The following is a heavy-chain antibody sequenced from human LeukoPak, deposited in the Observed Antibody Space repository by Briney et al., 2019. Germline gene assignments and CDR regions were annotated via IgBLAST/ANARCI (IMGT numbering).Heavy chain of an antibody. CDR2: IKSKTDGETT. J-gene: IGHJ4*02. CDR3: TTDLGTYYHGSQRLIPIDY. Sequence: GGSLRLSCVDSGFTFTNAWMSWVRQAPGKGLEWIGRIKSKTDGETTNYAEPVRGRFTISRDDSKGAVYLQMNSLKIEDKAVYYCTTDLGTYYHGSQRLIPIDYWGQGTLVTVSS. V-gene: IGHV3-15*01. D-gene: IGHD3-10*01. CDR1: GFTFTNAW.